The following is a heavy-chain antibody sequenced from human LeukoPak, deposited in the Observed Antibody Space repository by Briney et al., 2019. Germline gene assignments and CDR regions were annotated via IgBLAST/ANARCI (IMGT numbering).Heavy chain of an antibody. V-gene: IGHV4-4*07. CDR2: IYTSGST. CDR3: ARETYSSGWFDY. D-gene: IGHD6-19*01. CDR1: GGSISSYY. Sequence: PSETLSLTCTVSGGSISSYYWSWIRQPAGKGLEWIGRIYTSGSTNYNPSFKSRVTMSVDTSKNQFSLKLSSVTAADTAVYCCARETYSSGWFDYWGQGTLVTVSS. J-gene: IGHJ4*02.